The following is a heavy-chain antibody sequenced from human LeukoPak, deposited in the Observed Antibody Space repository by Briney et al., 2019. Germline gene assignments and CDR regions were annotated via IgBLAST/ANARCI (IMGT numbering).Heavy chain of an antibody. V-gene: IGHV4-61*02. J-gene: IGHJ4*02. CDR2: IYTSGST. CDR1: GGSISSGSYY. Sequence: SETLSLTCTVSGGSISSGSYYWSWIRQPAGKGLEWIGRIYTSGSTNYNPSLKSRVTISVDTSKNQFSLKLSSVTAADTAVYYCARVNIAARTYHFDYWGQGTLVTVSS. CDR3: ARVNIAARTYHFDY. D-gene: IGHD6-13*01.